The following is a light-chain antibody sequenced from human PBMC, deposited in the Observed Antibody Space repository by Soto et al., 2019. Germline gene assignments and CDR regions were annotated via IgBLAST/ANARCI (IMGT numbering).Light chain of an antibody. J-gene: IGKJ5*01. Sequence: EIVLTQSPATLSLSPGERANLSCRASQSVSRYLAWYQQKPGQAPRLLIYDASNRATGIPARFSGSGSGTDFTLTISSLEPEDFAVYYCQQRSNWPPITFGQGTRLEI. CDR2: DAS. V-gene: IGKV3-11*01. CDR3: QQRSNWPPIT. CDR1: QSVSRY.